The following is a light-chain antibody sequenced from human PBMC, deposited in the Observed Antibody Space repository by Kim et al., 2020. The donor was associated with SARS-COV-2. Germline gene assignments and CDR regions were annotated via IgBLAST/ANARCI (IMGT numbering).Light chain of an antibody. V-gene: IGLV1-44*01. J-gene: IGLJ3*02. Sequence: GRRVTISCSGSISNIGCMVGNWYQQLPGTAPKLLMYSNDYRPSGVPDRFSGSKSGTSASLAISGLQSEDEADYYCAAWDDSLKGSVFGGGTQLTVL. CDR1: ISNIGCMV. CDR2: SND. CDR3: AAWDDSLKGSV.